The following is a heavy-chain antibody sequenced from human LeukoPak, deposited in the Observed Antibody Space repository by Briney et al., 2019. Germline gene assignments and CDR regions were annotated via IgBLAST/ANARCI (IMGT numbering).Heavy chain of an antibody. D-gene: IGHD3-10*01. V-gene: IGHV3-30*02. CDR2: IQYDDSIE. J-gene: IGHJ4*01. Sequence: PGGSLRLSCAASGFTFRTFGTNWVRQAPDKGLEWVAFIQYDDSIEYYADSVKGRFTISRDNSKNTLYLQMNSLRGDDTAVYYCAKDQGVVGSYDYWGHGTLVTVSS. CDR3: AKDQGVVGSYDY. CDR1: GFTFRTFG.